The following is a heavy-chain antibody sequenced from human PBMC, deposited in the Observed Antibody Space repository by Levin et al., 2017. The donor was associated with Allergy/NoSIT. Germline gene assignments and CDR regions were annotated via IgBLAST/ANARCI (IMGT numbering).Heavy chain of an antibody. V-gene: IGHV3-30-3*01. Sequence: RTGGSLRLSCAASGFTFSNYAMHWVRQAPGKGLEWVALISYDGNNKYYADSVKGRFTISRDNSKNTLYLQMNSLRGEDTAVYYCARDVRSQWLAQGRNNWFDPWGQGTLVTVSS. CDR1: GFTFSNYA. CDR2: ISYDGNNK. J-gene: IGHJ5*02. CDR3: ARDVRSQWLAQGRNNWFDP. D-gene: IGHD6-19*01.